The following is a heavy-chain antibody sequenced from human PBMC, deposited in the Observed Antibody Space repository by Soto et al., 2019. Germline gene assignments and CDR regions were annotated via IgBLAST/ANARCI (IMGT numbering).Heavy chain of an antibody. CDR2: IYYSGST. CDR3: ARDGSGYSDAFDI. D-gene: IGHD3-22*01. V-gene: IGHV4-59*01. Sequence: SETLSLTCTVSGGSISSYYWSWIRQPPGKGLEWIGYIYYSGSTNYNPSLKSRVTTSVDTSKNQFSLKLSSVTAADTAVYYCARDGSGYSDAFDIWGQGTMVTVSS. J-gene: IGHJ3*02. CDR1: GGSISSYY.